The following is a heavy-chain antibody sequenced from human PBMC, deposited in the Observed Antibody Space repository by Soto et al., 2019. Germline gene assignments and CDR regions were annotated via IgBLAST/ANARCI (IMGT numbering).Heavy chain of an antibody. CDR3: ARSPPRVEKNNYAGGWFDP. J-gene: IGHJ5*02. D-gene: IGHD4-4*01. Sequence: QVQLVQSGAEVKKPGASVKVSCKASGYPFTKYDINWVRQATGQGLEWMGWINPNSGNTGYSQKFQGRVTMTRNTSIGTAYMELSSLRFDDTAVYYCARSPPRVEKNNYAGGWFDPWGQGTLVTVSS. CDR1: GYPFTKYD. V-gene: IGHV1-8*01. CDR2: INPNSGNT.